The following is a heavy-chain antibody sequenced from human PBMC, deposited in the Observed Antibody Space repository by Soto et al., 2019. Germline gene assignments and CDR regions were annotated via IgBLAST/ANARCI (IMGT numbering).Heavy chain of an antibody. CDR1: GGAIIDTNYY. V-gene: IGHV4-39*01. D-gene: IGHD1-1*01. Sequence: ETLSLTCTVSGGAIIDTNYYWGWIRQPPGKGLGWIGSIFHSGNTYYNPSLESRVTISVDTSKNQFSLMVSAVSAADTAVYYCATSQKGYNWNYFDHWGQGALVTVSS. CDR3: ATSQKGYNWNYFDH. CDR2: IFHSGNT. J-gene: IGHJ4*02.